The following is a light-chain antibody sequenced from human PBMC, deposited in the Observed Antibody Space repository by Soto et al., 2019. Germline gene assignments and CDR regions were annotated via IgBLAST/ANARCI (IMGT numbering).Light chain of an antibody. CDR3: QQYNTYPLT. CDR1: QSISTW. CDR2: KAS. Sequence: DIQMTQSPSTLSASVGDRVTITCWASQSISTWLAWYQQKPGKAPKLLIYKASSLESGVPSRFSGSGSGTEFTLTISSLQPDDFATYYCQQYNTYPLTFGGGTTVEIK. V-gene: IGKV1-5*03. J-gene: IGKJ4*01.